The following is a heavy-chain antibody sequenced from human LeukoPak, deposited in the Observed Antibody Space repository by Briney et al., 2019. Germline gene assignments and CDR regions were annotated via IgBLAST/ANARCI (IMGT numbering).Heavy chain of an antibody. D-gene: IGHD6-13*01. CDR3: ARSYSSSWYYFDY. CDR2: IYTSGST. V-gene: IGHV4-61*09. Sequence: SETLSLTCTVSGGSISSGSYYWSWIRQPAGKGLEWIGHIYTSGSTNYNPSLKSRVTISVDTSKNQFSLKLSSVTAADTAVYYCARSYSSSWYYFDYWGQGTLVTVSS. CDR1: GGSISSGSYY. J-gene: IGHJ4*02.